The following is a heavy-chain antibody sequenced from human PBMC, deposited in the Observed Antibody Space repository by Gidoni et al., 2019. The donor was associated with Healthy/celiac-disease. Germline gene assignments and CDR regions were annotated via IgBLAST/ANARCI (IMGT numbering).Heavy chain of an antibody. V-gene: IGHV3-48*02. CDR1: GFTFSSYR. Sequence: EVQLVESGGGLVQPGGSLRLSCAASGFTFSSYRMNWVRQAPGKGLEWVSYISSSSSTIYYADSVKGRFTISRDNAKNSLYLQMNSLRDEDTAVYYCARARYCSGGSCYSNYYYYYMDVWGKGTTVTVSS. CDR3: ARARYCSGGSCYSNYYYYYMDV. CDR2: ISSSSSTI. D-gene: IGHD2-15*01. J-gene: IGHJ6*03.